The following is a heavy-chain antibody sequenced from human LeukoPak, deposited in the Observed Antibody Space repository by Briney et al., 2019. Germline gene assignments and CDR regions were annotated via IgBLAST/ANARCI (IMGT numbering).Heavy chain of an antibody. Sequence: GRSLRLSCAASGFTFSSYAMHWVRQAPGKGLEWVTVIWYDGSNKYYADSVKGRFSISRDNSRNTLYLQMNSLRAEDTAVYYCARAGSSVGIVATMFDWGQGTPVTVSS. J-gene: IGHJ4*02. D-gene: IGHD5-12*01. CDR2: IWYDGSNK. CDR1: GFTFSSYA. CDR3: ARAGSSVGIVATMFD. V-gene: IGHV3-33*01.